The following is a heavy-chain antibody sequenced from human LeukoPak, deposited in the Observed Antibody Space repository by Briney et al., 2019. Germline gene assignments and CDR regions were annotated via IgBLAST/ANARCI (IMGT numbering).Heavy chain of an antibody. J-gene: IGHJ4*02. V-gene: IGHV4-59*01. CDR3: ARYYDSSEIFDY. CDR2: IYYSGST. D-gene: IGHD3-22*01. CDR1: GGSISSYY. Sequence: SETLSLTCTVSGGSISSYYWSWIRQPPGKGLEWIGYIYYSGSTNYNPSLKSRVTISVDTSKNQLSLKLSSVTAADTAVYYCARYYDSSEIFDYWGQGTLVTVSS.